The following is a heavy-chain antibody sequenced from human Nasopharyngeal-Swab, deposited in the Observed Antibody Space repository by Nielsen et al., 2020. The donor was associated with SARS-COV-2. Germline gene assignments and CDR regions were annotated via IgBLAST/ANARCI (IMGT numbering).Heavy chain of an antibody. CDR1: GFTFDDYA. Sequence: SLKISCAASGFTFDDYAMHWVRQAPGKGLEWVSGLSWNSGSIGYADSVKGRFTISRDNAKNSLYLQMNSLRAEDTALYYCAKEALPSSYYYYYMDVWGKGTTVTVSS. D-gene: IGHD2-2*01. V-gene: IGHV3-9*01. CDR2: LSWNSGSI. CDR3: AKEALPSSYYYYYMDV. J-gene: IGHJ6*03.